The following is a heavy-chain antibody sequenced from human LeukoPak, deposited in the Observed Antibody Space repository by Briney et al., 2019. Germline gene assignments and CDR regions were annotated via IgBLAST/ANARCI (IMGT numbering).Heavy chain of an antibody. Sequence: GGSLRLSCVASGFTFNNYAMHWVRQAPGKGLEWVAFIRYDGSNKYYADSVKGRFTISRDNSKNTLYLQMNSLRAEDTAVYYCAKVWDFWSGYYPYDIWGQGTMVTVSS. J-gene: IGHJ3*02. D-gene: IGHD3-3*01. V-gene: IGHV3-30*02. CDR1: GFTFNNYA. CDR3: AKVWDFWSGYYPYDI. CDR2: IRYDGSNK.